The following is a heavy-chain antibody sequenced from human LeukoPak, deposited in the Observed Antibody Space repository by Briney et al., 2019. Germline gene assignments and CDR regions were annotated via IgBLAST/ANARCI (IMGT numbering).Heavy chain of an antibody. CDR1: GFAFDEYG. CDR2: ISWSSSRI. Sequence: PGRSLRLSCAASGFAFDEYGMHWVRQAPGKGLEWVSGISWSSSRIGYADSVKGRFTISRDNAKNSLYLQMNSLRVEDTALYYCAKDSSRSQLFHDIDYWGQGTLVSVSS. V-gene: IGHV3-9*01. D-gene: IGHD2-2*01. J-gene: IGHJ4*02. CDR3: AKDSSRSQLFHDIDY.